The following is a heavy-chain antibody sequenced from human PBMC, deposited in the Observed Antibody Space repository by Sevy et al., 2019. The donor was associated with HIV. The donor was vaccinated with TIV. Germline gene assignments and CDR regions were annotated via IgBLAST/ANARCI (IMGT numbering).Heavy chain of an antibody. CDR2: FSFGCGKI. CDR1: GFAFYDYS. J-gene: IGHJ4*02. D-gene: IGHD2-8*01. Sequence: GGSLRLSCAASGFAFYDYSMSWIRQAPGKGLEWVATFSFGCGKINYADSVKGRFTISRANSKNSFYLQMDNLRVEDTALYYCAREGCTRPHDYWGQGTRVTVSS. V-gene: IGHV3-23*01. CDR3: AREGCTRPHDY.